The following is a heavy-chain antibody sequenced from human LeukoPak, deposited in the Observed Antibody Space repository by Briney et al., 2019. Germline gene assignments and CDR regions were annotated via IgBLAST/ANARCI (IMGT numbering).Heavy chain of an antibody. V-gene: IGHV3-23*01. D-gene: IGHD3-22*01. CDR3: AKRGVVIRVILVGFHKEAYYFDS. CDR2: IIDSGGRT. Sequence: PTGGALRLSCSVSGITLSNYCMSWGRQAPGKVLEWVAGIIDSGGRTTDADSVKGRFTVSSDNPRNTLYLQMNSLRAEDTAVYFCAKRGVVIRVILVGFHKEAYYFDSWGQGALVTVSS. J-gene: IGHJ4*02. CDR1: GITLSNYC.